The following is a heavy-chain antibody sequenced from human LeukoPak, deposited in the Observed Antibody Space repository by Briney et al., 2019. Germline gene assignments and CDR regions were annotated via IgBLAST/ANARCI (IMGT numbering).Heavy chain of an antibody. J-gene: IGHJ6*02. Sequence: ASVKVSCKASGYTFTDYYMHWVRQTPGQGLEWMGWINPNSGGTNYAQKSQGRVTMTTDTSISTAYMEVSRLRSDDTAVYYCARVRIGQQLDKYYYYAMDVWGQGTTVTVSS. CDR1: GYTFTDYY. D-gene: IGHD6-13*01. CDR2: INPNSGGT. CDR3: ARVRIGQQLDKYYYYAMDV. V-gene: IGHV1-2*02.